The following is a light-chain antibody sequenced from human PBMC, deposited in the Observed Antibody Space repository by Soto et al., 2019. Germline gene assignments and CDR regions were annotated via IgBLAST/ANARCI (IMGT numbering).Light chain of an antibody. CDR2: GNS. J-gene: IGLJ3*02. Sequence: QSVLTQPPSVSGAPGQRVTISCTGSSSNIGAGYDVHWYQQLPGTAPKLLIYGNSNRPSGVPDRFSGSKSGTSASLAITGRQAEDWVVYYFLSYDRRLSRVFGGGPKLTVL. V-gene: IGLV1-40*01. CDR1: SSNIGAGYD. CDR3: LSYDRRLSRV.